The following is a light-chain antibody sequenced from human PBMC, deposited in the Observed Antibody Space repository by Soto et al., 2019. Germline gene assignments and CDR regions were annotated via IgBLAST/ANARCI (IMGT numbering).Light chain of an antibody. CDR1: QGISSY. J-gene: IGKJ2*01. CDR2: VAS. Sequence: DIQLTQSPSFLSASVGDRVTITCRASQGISSYLAWYQQKPGKAPKLLIYVASSLQSGVPSRFSGSGSGTEVPLTISSLKPEDFATYYSQQLKSYPYTFGQGTKLEIK. CDR3: QQLKSYPYT. V-gene: IGKV1-9*01.